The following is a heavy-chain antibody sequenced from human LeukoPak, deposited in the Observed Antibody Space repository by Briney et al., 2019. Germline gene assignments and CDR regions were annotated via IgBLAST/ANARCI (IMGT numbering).Heavy chain of an antibody. CDR3: ATSRNVGEHAFDI. CDR2: IKPDGSVI. V-gene: IGHV3-7*02. J-gene: IGHJ3*02. D-gene: IGHD3-10*02. CDR1: GFTFSNYW. Sequence: GGSLRLSCAASGFTFSNYWMAWVRQAPGRGLEWVASIKPDGSVIYYGDSVKGRFTLSRDNTKNALHLQMNSLRAEDTAVYYCATSRNVGEHAFDIWGQGTMVTVSS.